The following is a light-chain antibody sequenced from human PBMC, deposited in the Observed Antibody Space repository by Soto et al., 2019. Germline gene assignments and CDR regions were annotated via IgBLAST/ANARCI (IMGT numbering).Light chain of an antibody. CDR1: QSVDSNY. CDR2: GTS. V-gene: IGKV3-20*01. J-gene: IGKJ2*01. CDR3: QQYGSSVYT. Sequence: ENVLTQSPGTLSLSPGERATLSCRASQSVDSNYLAWYQHKPGQTPRLLLYGTSTRATGIPDRFSGSGSGTEFTLAINGLEPEDFAVYYCQQYGSSVYTFGQGTKLEIK.